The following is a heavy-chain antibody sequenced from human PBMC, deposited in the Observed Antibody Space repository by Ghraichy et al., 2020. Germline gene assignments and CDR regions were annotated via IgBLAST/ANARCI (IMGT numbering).Heavy chain of an antibody. CDR2: IYYSGST. CDR1: GGSISSGGYY. V-gene: IGHV4-31*03. J-gene: IGHJ6*02. CDR3: ARVIVVVPAGCPDEYGMDV. D-gene: IGHD2-2*01. Sequence: SETLSLTCTVSGGSISSGGYYWSWIRQHPGKGLEWIGYIYYSGSTYYNPSLKSRVTISVDTSKNQFSLKLSSVTAADTAVYYCARVIVVVPAGCPDEYGMDVWGQGTTVTVSS.